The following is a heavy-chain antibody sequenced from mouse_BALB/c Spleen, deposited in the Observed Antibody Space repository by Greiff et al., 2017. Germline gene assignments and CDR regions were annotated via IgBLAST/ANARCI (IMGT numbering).Heavy chain of an antibody. Sequence: LQQPGSELVRPGASVKLSCKASGYTFTSYWMHWVKQRPGQGLEWIGNIYPGSGSTNYDEKFKSKATLTVDTSSSTAYMQLSSLTSEDSAVYYCTGLGLRRGFAYWGQGTLVTVSA. CDR3: TGLGLRRGFAY. CDR2: IYPGSGST. J-gene: IGHJ3*01. V-gene: IGHV1S22*01. CDR1: GYTFTSYW. D-gene: IGHD2-4*01.